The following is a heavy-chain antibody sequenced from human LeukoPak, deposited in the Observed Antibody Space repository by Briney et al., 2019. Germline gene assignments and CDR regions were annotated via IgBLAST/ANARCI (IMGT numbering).Heavy chain of an antibody. Sequence: SETLSLTCTVSGDSITSDYWSWIRQPPGKGLEWIGYVYYSGTTNYNPSLKSRVTISVDTSKNQFSLKLSSVTAADTAVYYCARGPSGSYSRWFDFWGQGTLFTVSS. CDR2: VYYSGTT. V-gene: IGHV4-59*01. CDR1: GDSITSDY. CDR3: ARGPSGSYSRWFDF. D-gene: IGHD1-26*01. J-gene: IGHJ4*02.